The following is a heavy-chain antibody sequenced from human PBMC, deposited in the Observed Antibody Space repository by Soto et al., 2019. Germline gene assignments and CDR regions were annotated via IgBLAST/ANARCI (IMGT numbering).Heavy chain of an antibody. Sequence: PSETLSLTCSVSGGSISISSYYWGWIRQPPGKGLEWIGSIYYSGSTYYNPSLKSRVTISVDTSKNQFSLNLGSVTAADTSVYYCARHGGEWELLINWFENWGQGTLVTVSS. D-gene: IGHD1-26*01. J-gene: IGHJ5*01. CDR3: ARHGGEWELLINWFEN. CDR1: GGSISISSYY. CDR2: IYYSGST. V-gene: IGHV4-39*01.